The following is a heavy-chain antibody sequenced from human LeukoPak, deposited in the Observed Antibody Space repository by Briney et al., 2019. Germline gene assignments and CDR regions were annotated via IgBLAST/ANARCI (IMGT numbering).Heavy chain of an antibody. CDR1: GFTFSDYH. V-gene: IGHV3-11*01. D-gene: IGHD3-9*01. J-gene: IGHJ4*02. CDR3: ARDAALNYDILTGYGPNFDY. CDR2: ISATNTDI. Sequence: GGSLRLSCAASGFTFSDYHMSWIRQAPGKGLEWVSYISATNTDIHYTDSVKGRFTISRDKAKNSLYLQMNSLSAEDTAVYYCARDAALNYDILTGYGPNFDYWGQGTLVTVSS.